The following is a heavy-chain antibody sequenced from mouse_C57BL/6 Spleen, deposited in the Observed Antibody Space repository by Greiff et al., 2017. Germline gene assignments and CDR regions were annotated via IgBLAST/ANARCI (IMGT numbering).Heavy chain of an antibody. V-gene: IGHV1-26*01. D-gene: IGHD2-4*01. Sequence: EVQLQQSGPELVKPGASVKISCKASGYTFTDYYMNWVKQSHGKSLEWIGDINPNNGGTSYNQKFKGKATLTVDKSSSTAYMELRSLTSVDSAVYYCAPYDYDDYFDYWGQGTTLTVAS. CDR3: APYDYDDYFDY. CDR2: INPNNGGT. J-gene: IGHJ2*01. CDR1: GYTFTDYY.